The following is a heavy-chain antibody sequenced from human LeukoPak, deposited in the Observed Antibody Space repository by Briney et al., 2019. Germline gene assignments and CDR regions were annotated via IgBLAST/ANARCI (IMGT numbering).Heavy chain of an antibody. J-gene: IGHJ4*02. V-gene: IGHV1-69*01. CDR3: ARELASPSNSDEYYFDY. CDR2: IIPIFGTA. CDR1: GGTFSSYA. Sequence: EASVKVSCKASGGTFSSYAISWVRQAPGQGLEWMGGIIPIFGTANYAQKFQGRVTITADESTSTAYMELGSLRSEDTAVYYCARELASPSNSDEYYFDYWGQGTLVTVSS. D-gene: IGHD4-11*01.